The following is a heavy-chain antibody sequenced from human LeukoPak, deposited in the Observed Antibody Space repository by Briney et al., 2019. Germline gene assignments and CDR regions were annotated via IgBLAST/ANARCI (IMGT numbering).Heavy chain of an antibody. J-gene: IGHJ4*02. V-gene: IGHV3-23*01. CDR1: GFSFSNFA. D-gene: IGHD3-10*01. CDR3: ARGGLGSWTFDS. CDR2: ISGSGGST. Sequence: HPGGSLRLSCELSGFSFSNFAMSGVRHAAGEGLEWVSAISGSGGSTYCAESVQGLFTISRDNAKNSLYLQMDSLRDDNTAVYSCARGGLGSWTFDSWGQGTLVTVSS.